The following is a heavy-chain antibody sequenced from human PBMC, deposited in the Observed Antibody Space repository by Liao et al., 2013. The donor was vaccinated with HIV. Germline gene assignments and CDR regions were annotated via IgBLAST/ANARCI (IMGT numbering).Heavy chain of an antibody. J-gene: IGHJ4*02. CDR3: ARGEGDTAMPWDY. D-gene: IGHD5-18*01. CDR2: IYTSGST. CDR1: GGSLRSGSYY. V-gene: IGHV4-61*02. Sequence: QVQLQESGPGLVKPSQTLSLTCTVSGGSLRSGSYYWSWIRQPAGKGLEWIGRIYTSGSTNYNPSLKSRVTISVDTSKNQFSLKLSSVTAADTAVYYCARGEGDTAMPWDYWGQGTLVTVSS.